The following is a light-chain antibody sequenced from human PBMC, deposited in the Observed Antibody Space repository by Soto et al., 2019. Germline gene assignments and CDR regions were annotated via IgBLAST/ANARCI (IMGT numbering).Light chain of an antibody. CDR3: QQHFHTPPA. Sequence: DIQLTQSPPSLSASVGDRVTITYRVSQGISTYLNCYRHKPGEVPNLLIYRVFNLQSGVPSRFTGSGSGTYFTLTISSLQPEDFATYYCQQHFHTPPAFGQGTRLEIK. CDR2: RVF. J-gene: IGKJ5*01. CDR1: QGISTY. V-gene: IGKV1-39*01.